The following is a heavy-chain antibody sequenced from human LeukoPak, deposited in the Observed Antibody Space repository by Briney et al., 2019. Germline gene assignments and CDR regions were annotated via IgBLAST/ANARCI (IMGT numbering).Heavy chain of an antibody. CDR1: GGSISPYY. D-gene: IGHD1/OR15-1a*01. CDR2: YTGST. CDR3: ARDRHWTNDWVFDY. J-gene: IGHJ4*02. Sequence: PSETLSLTCTVSGGSISPYYWSWIRQPPGKGLEWIGYYTGSTDYNPSLKSRVTISGDTSKNQFSLKLSSVTAADTAVYYCARDRHWTNDWVFDYWGQGTLVTVSS. V-gene: IGHV4-59*01.